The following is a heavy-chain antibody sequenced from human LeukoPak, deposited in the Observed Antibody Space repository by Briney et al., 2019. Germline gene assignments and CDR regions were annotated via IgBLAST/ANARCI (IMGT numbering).Heavy chain of an antibody. D-gene: IGHD3-22*01. CDR1: GGSISSGDYY. CDR2: MYYSGST. V-gene: IGHV4-30-4*01. Sequence: SETLSLTCTVSGGSISSGDYYWSWIRQSPGKGLEWIGYMYYSGSTYYNPSLKSRVVISVDTSKNQFSLKPSSVTAADTAVYYCARPYYYDSRIDPWGQGILVTVSS. J-gene: IGHJ5*02. CDR3: ARPYYYDSRIDP.